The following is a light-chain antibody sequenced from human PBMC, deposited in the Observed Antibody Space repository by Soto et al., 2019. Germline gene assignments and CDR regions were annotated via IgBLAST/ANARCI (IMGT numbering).Light chain of an antibody. J-gene: IGLJ3*02. V-gene: IGLV1-44*01. Sequence: QSALTQPPSASGTPGQRVSISCSGSSSNIGSNTVNWYQQLPGTAPKLLVYSANQRPSRVPDRFSGSKSGTSASLAISGLQSEDEADYYCAAWDGSLNGWVFGGGTKLTVL. CDR3: AAWDGSLNGWV. CDR2: SAN. CDR1: SSNIGSNT.